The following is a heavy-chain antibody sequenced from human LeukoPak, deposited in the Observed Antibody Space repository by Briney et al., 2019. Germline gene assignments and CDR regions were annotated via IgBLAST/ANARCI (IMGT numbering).Heavy chain of an antibody. Sequence: PSETLSLTCRVSSGSISNSNFYWGWIRQPPGKGLEWIGSIFYSGSTDYNPSLKSRVTISVDTSKNQFSLKLSSVTAADTAVYYCARRRVRGVIIIFYWFDPWGQGTLVTVSS. CDR1: SGSISNSNFY. V-gene: IGHV4-39*01. CDR2: IFYSGST. J-gene: IGHJ5*02. D-gene: IGHD3-10*01. CDR3: ARRRVRGVIIIFYWFDP.